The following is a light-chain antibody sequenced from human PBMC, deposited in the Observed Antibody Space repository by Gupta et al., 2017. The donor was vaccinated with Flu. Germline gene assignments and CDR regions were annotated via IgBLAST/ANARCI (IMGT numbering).Light chain of an antibody. CDR3: CSYAGSSTLYV. V-gene: IGLV2-23*01. CDR1: SSDVGSYNL. CDR2: EGS. Sequence: QSALTQPASESGSPGQSITISCPGTSSDVGSYNLVSWYQQHPGKAPKLMIYEGSKRPSGVSNRFSGSKSGNTASLTISGLQAEDEADYYCCSYAGSSTLYVFGTGTKVTVL. J-gene: IGLJ1*01.